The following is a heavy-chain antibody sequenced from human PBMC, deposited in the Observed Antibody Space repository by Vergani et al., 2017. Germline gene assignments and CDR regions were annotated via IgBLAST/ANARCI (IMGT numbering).Heavy chain of an antibody. J-gene: IGHJ4*02. CDR3: ARESGYSLYYFDY. Sequence: QVQLQESGPGLVKPSQTLSLTCTVSGDSISSGGHYWTWLRQPPEKHLEWIGYIYYSGSTYYNPSLKSRPTISIDTSKNQFSLKLACVTAADTAVYYCARESGYSLYYFDYWGQGTLVTVSS. CDR2: IYYSGST. CDR1: GDSISSGGHY. D-gene: IGHD3-3*01. V-gene: IGHV4-30-4*08.